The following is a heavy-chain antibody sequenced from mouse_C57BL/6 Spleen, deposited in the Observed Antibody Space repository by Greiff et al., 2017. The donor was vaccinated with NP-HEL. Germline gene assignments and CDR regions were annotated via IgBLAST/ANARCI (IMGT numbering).Heavy chain of an antibody. D-gene: IGHD2-4*01. CDR3: ARGLRRDAMDY. CDR1: GYTFTNYW. V-gene: IGHV1-63*01. Sequence: QVHVKQSGAELVRPGTSVKMSCKASGYTFTNYWIGWAKQRPGHGLEWIGDIYPGGGYTNYNEKFKGKATLAADKSSSTAYMQFSSLTSEDSAIYYCARGLRRDAMDYWGQGTSVTVSS. J-gene: IGHJ4*01. CDR2: IYPGGGYT.